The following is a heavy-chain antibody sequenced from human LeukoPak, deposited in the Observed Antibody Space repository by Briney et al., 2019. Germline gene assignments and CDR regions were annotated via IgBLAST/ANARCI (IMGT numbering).Heavy chain of an antibody. D-gene: IGHD2-21*02. J-gene: IGHJ4*02. Sequence: GESLRLSCAASGFSFGDFAVHWVRQVPGKGLEWVSGISWNSGSLGYADSVRGRFTVSRDNANNFLYLQMNSLTPEDTALYYCVKGRCDGGCHTREFDYWGQGTLVTVSS. CDR3: VKGRCDGGCHTREFDY. V-gene: IGHV3-9*01. CDR2: ISWNSGSL. CDR1: GFSFGDFA.